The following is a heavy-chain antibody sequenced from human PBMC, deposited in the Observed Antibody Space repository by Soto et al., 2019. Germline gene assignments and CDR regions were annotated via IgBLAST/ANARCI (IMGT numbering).Heavy chain of an antibody. J-gene: IGHJ4*02. CDR3: ARFTRGSSGDY. V-gene: IGHV3-7*01. CDR1: GFTFNTYW. CDR2: IKEDGSDK. Sequence: EVQLVESGGDLVQPGGSLRLSCVASGFTFNTYWMSWVRQAPGKGLEWAANIKEDGSDKYYVDSVKGRFTISRDNAKNLLYLQMNSLGAGDTAMYYCARFTRGSSGDYWGQGTLVTVSS. D-gene: IGHD6-25*01.